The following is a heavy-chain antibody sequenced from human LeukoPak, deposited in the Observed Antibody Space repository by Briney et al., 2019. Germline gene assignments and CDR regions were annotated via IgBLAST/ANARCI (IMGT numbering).Heavy chain of an antibody. CDR1: GFTFTSSA. CDR2: IVVGSGNT. V-gene: IGHV1-58*01. Sequence: SVKVSCKASGFTFTSSAVQWVRQARGQRLEWIGWIVVGSGNTNYAQKFQERVTITRDMSTSTAYMELSSLRSEDTAVYYCAAGLWFGEKDFDYWGPGNPGHRLP. CDR3: AAGLWFGEKDFDY. D-gene: IGHD3-10*01. J-gene: IGHJ4*02.